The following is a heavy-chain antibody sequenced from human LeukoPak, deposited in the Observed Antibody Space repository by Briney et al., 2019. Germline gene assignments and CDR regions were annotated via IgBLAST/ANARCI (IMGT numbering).Heavy chain of an antibody. D-gene: IGHD5-24*01. V-gene: IGHV3-7*01. CDR3: ASPLEMATHSPNSH. CDR2: IKQDGSEK. J-gene: IGHJ4*02. Sequence: GGSLRLSCAASGFTFSSYWMSWVRQAPGKGLEWVANIKQDGSEKYYVDSVKGRFTISRDNAKNSLYLQMNSLRAEDTAVYYCASPLEMATHSPNSHWGQGTLVTVSS. CDR1: GFTFSSYW.